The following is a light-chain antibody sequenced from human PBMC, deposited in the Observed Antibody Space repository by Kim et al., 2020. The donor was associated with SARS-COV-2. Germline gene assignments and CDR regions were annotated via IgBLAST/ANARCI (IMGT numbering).Light chain of an antibody. CDR1: CSNIGAGYD. V-gene: IGLV1-40*03. CDR3: QSYDSSLSGDVV. J-gene: IGLJ2*01. CDR2: GNS. Sequence: VTLSCTGSCSNIGAGYDVHWYRQLPGTAPKLLIYGNSNRPSGVPDRFSGSKSGASASLAITGLQAEDEADYYCQSYDSSLSGDVVFGGGTQLTVL.